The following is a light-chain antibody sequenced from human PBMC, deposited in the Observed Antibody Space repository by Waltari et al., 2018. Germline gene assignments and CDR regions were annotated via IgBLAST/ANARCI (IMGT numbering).Light chain of an antibody. Sequence: FILTQPHSVSESPGKTVTISCTGSAGTFAFNYVPSYQQRPDSAPTTVIYADRQRPPGVPDRFSGSIDSSSNSASLTISGLRTEDEADYYCQSYDSDRSWVFGGGTHLTVL. CDR1: AGTFAFNY. J-gene: IGLJ3*02. CDR3: QSYDSDRSWV. V-gene: IGLV6-57*02. CDR2: ADR.